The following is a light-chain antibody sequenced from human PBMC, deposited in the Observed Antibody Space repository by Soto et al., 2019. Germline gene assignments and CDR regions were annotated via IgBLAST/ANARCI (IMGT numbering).Light chain of an antibody. CDR2: DVS. Sequence: QSALTQPASVSGSPGQSITISCTATSSDVGGYNFVSWYQQHPGKAPKLMIYDVSNRPSGVSNRFSGSKSGNTASLTISGLQAEDEADYYCSSYTGSSTLYVFGTGTKLTVL. CDR1: SSDVGGYNF. V-gene: IGLV2-14*01. J-gene: IGLJ1*01. CDR3: SSYTGSSTLYV.